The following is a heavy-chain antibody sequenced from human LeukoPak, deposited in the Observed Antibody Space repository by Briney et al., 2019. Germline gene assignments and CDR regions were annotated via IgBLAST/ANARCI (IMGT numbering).Heavy chain of an antibody. V-gene: IGHV3-48*02. CDR2: IDSSNSPI. D-gene: IGHD2-15*01. J-gene: IGHJ4*02. Sequence: PGGSLRLSCAASGLTFSTYNMNWVRQGPGKGLEGVSFIDSSNSPIYYADSVKGRFTISRDNGKNSLYLQMNSLRDEDTAVYYCARDRCSGGSCYFDYWGQGTLVTVSS. CDR1: GLTFSTYN. CDR3: ARDRCSGGSCYFDY.